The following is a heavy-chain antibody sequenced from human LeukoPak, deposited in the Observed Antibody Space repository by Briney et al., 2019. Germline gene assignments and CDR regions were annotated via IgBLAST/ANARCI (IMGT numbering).Heavy chain of an antibody. J-gene: IGHJ4*02. CDR3: ARHGHGAKFDY. Sequence: SETLSLTCIVSGGSVTSYGYYWGWIRQAPGKGLEWIGSISYGGTTYFNPSLQSRVTISVDTSKNQFSLNLGSVTAADTALYYCARHGHGAKFDYWGQGTLVTVSS. CDR2: ISYGGTT. CDR1: GGSVTSYGYY. D-gene: IGHD4-17*01. V-gene: IGHV4-39*01.